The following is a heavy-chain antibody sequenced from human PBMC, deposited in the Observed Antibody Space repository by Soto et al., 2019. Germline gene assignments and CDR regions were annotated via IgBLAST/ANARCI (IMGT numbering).Heavy chain of an antibody. Sequence: QVQLVQSGAEVKKPGASVKVSCKASGYTFTSYGISWVRQAPGQGLEWMGWISAYNGNTNYAKKLQGRVTMTTDTSTSTAYMELRSLRSDDTAVYYCARALCSGGSCYSSWFDPWGQGTLVTVSS. CDR1: GYTFTSYG. CDR2: ISAYNGNT. V-gene: IGHV1-18*01. CDR3: ARALCSGGSCYSSWFDP. D-gene: IGHD2-15*01. J-gene: IGHJ5*02.